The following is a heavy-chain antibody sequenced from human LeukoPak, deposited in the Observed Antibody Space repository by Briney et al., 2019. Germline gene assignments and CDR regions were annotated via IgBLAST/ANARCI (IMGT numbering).Heavy chain of an antibody. Sequence: PGESRKISCKGSGYSFTSYWISWVRQMPGKGLEWMGRIDPSDSYTNYSPSFQSHVTISADKSISTAYLQWSSLKASDTAMYYCARLAKDDSSGSAAAFDIWGQGTMVTVSP. J-gene: IGHJ3*02. D-gene: IGHD3-22*01. CDR3: ARLAKDDSSGSAAAFDI. CDR1: GYSFTSYW. CDR2: IDPSDSYT. V-gene: IGHV5-10-1*01.